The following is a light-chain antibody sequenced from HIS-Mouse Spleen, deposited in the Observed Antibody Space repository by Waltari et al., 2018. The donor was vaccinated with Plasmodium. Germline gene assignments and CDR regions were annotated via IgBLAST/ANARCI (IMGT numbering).Light chain of an antibody. CDR2: GAS. CDR3: QQYNNWPRGT. J-gene: IGKJ1*01. V-gene: IGKV3-15*01. CDR1: PSVSSH. Sequence: EIVMTQSPATLSVSPGERATLSCRASPSVSSHLAWYQQQPGQAPRLLIYGASTRATGIPARFSGSGSGTEFTLTISSMQSEDFAVYYCQQYNNWPRGTFGQGTKVEIK.